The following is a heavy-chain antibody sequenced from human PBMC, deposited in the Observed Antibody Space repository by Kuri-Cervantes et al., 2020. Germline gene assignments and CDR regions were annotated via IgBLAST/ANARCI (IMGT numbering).Heavy chain of an antibody. Sequence: GESLKISCAASGFTVSSNYMSWVRQAPGKGLEWVSVIYSGGSTYYADSVKGRFTISRDNSKNTLYLQMSSLRAEDTAVYYCARESYGDYAPLYYYYYYGMDVWGQRTTVTVSS. CDR2: IYSGGST. CDR3: ARESYGDYAPLYYYYYYGMDV. D-gene: IGHD4-17*01. CDR1: GFTVSSNY. V-gene: IGHV3-66*01. J-gene: IGHJ6*02.